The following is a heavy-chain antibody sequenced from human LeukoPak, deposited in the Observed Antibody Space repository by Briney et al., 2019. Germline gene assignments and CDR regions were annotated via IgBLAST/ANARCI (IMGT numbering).Heavy chain of an antibody. Sequence: SETLSLTCTVSGGSISSYYWSWIRQPPGKGLEWIGYIYYSGSTNYNPSLKSRVTISVDTSKNQFSLKLSSVTAADTAVYYCARHEEGSLDYWGQGTLVTVSS. J-gene: IGHJ4*02. V-gene: IGHV4-59*08. CDR3: ARHEEGSLDY. D-gene: IGHD2-15*01. CDR1: GGSISSYY. CDR2: IYYSGST.